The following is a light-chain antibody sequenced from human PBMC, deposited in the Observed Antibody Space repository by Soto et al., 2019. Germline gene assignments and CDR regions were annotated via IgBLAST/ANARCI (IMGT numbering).Light chain of an antibody. Sequence: QSVLAQPASVSWSPGQSITSSGTGTSYDVGAYNSVSWYQQLPHKAPQVILYKGTQRPSGVSSRFSGSTSGNAASLTISGLQDDDEAAYFCCSSAPESTYVFGTGTKVTV. CDR3: CSSAPESTYV. J-gene: IGLJ1*01. CDR1: SYDVGAYNS. CDR2: KGT. V-gene: IGLV2-23*01.